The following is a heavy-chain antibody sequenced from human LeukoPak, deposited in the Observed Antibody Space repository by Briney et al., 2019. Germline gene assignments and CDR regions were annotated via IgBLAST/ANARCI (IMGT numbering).Heavy chain of an antibody. V-gene: IGHV4-4*07. CDR2: IHTSGST. CDR1: GGSISSYY. Sequence: PSETLSLTCTVSGGSISSYYWSWIRQPAWKGLEWIGRIHTSGSTNYNPSLKSRVTMSVDTSKNQFSLKLSSVTAADTAVYYCARGRDYDFWSGSLWFDPWGQGTLVTVSS. D-gene: IGHD3-3*01. CDR3: ARGRDYDFWSGSLWFDP. J-gene: IGHJ5*02.